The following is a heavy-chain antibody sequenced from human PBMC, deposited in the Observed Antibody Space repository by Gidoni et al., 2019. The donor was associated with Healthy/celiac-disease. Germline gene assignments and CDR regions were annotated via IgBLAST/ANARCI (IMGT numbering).Heavy chain of an antibody. J-gene: IGHJ4*02. Sequence: QVQLQESGPGLVKPSQTLSLTCTVSGGSISCGGYSWSWIRQHPGKGLEWIGYIYYSGSTYYKPSLKSRVTISVDTSKNQFSLKLSSVTAADTAVYYCARADFYGSGSYYNDYWGQGTLVTVSS. CDR3: ARADFYGSGSYYNDY. CDR1: GGSISCGGYS. CDR2: IYYSGST. V-gene: IGHV4-31*03. D-gene: IGHD3-10*01.